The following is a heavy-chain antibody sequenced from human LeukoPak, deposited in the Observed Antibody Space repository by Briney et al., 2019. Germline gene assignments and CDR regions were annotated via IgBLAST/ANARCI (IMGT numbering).Heavy chain of an antibody. CDR1: GGSISSSSAY. J-gene: IGHJ4*02. Sequence: MASETPSLTCTVSGGSISSSSAYWGWIRQPPGKGLEWIGSIYYSKNTYYNPSLKSRVTISADTSKNQFSLTLGSVSATDTAVYYCVSPRGFSYGYFDYWGQGTLVTVSS. V-gene: IGHV4-39*01. CDR2: IYYSKNT. D-gene: IGHD5-18*01. CDR3: VSPRGFSYGYFDY.